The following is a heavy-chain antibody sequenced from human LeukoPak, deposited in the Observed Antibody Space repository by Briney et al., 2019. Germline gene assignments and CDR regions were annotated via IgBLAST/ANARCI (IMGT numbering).Heavy chain of an antibody. Sequence: PGGSLRLSCAASGFSFSSYAMSWVRQAPGKGLEWVSAISGSGGSTYYADSVKGRFTISRDNSKNTLYLQMNSLRAEDTAVYYCARGGYSSGWSHFDYWGQGTLVTVSS. J-gene: IGHJ4*02. CDR1: GFSFSSYA. D-gene: IGHD6-19*01. V-gene: IGHV3-23*01. CDR3: ARGGYSSGWSHFDY. CDR2: ISGSGGST.